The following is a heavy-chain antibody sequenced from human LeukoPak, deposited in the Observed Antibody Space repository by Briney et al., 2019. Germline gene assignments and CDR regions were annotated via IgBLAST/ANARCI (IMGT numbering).Heavy chain of an antibody. CDR3: ARLGSSWARDDAFDI. J-gene: IGHJ3*02. Sequence: ASVNVSCKASGYTFTSYDINWVRQATGQGREWMGWMNPNSGNTGYAQKFQGRVTMTRNTSISTAYMELSSLRSEDTAVYYCARLGSSWARDDAFDIWGQGTMVTVSS. CDR2: MNPNSGNT. CDR1: GYTFTSYD. D-gene: IGHD3-16*01. V-gene: IGHV1-8*01.